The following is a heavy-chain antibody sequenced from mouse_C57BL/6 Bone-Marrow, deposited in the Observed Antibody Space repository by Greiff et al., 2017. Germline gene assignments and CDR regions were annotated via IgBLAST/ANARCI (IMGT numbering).Heavy chain of an antibody. D-gene: IGHD4-1*01. J-gene: IGHJ4*01. CDR2: IYPGGGYT. CDR3: ARFALGRYAMDY. V-gene: IGHV1-63*01. CDR1: GYTFTNYW. Sequence: VQLRQSGAELVRPGTSVKMSCKASGYTFTNYWIGWAKQRPGHGLEWIGDIYPGGGYTNYNEKFKGKATLTADKSSSTAYMQFSSLTSEDAAIYYCARFALGRYAMDYWGQGTSVTVSS.